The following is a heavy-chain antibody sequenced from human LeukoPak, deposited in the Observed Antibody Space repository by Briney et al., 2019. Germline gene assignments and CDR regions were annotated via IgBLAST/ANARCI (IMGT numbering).Heavy chain of an antibody. CDR3: ARDPYSSSSFDF. J-gene: IGHJ4*02. Sequence: GGSLRLSCAASGFTFSYYAMHWVRQAPGKGLEWVSGISWNSGYIGYADSVKGRFTISRDNAKNSLYLQMNSLRAEDTAVYYCARDPYSSSSFDFWGQGTLVTVSS. CDR1: GFTFSYYA. D-gene: IGHD6-6*01. V-gene: IGHV3-9*01. CDR2: ISWNSGYI.